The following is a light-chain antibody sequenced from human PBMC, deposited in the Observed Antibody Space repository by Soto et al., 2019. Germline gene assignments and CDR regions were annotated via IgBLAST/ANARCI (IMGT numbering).Light chain of an antibody. J-gene: IGKJ5*01. CDR2: DAS. V-gene: IGKV3-11*01. CDR3: QQRYNWPPIT. CDR1: QSVISY. Sequence: EIVLTQSPATLSLSPGERATLSCRASQSVISYLAWYQQKPGQAPRLLIYDASNRATGIPARFSGSGSGTDFTLTISSLEPEDFAIYYCQQRYNWPPITFGQGTRLEIK.